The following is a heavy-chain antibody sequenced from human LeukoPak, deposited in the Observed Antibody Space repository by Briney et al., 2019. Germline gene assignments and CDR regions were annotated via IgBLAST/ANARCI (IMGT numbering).Heavy chain of an antibody. Sequence: GGSLRLSCAASGFSFSSYNMNWVRQTPGKGLEWVSAISGSGGSTYYADSVKGRFTISRDNSKNTLYLQMNSLRAEDTAVYYCARDLSLIALTDWGQGTLVTVSS. CDR3: ARDLSLIALTD. CDR1: GFSFSSYN. CDR2: ISGSGGST. V-gene: IGHV3-23*01. J-gene: IGHJ4*02. D-gene: IGHD3-22*01.